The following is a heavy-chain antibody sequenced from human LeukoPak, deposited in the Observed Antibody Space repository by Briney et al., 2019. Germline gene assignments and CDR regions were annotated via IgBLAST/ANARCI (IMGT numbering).Heavy chain of an antibody. J-gene: IGHJ4*02. D-gene: IGHD1-26*01. CDR1: GYIFSDYY. CDR2: INPKSGAA. Sequence: ASVKVSCKASGYIFSDYYMHWVRQAPGQGLEWLGWINPKSGAADYGQQFRGRVTMTRDTSINTDYMEMKRVTSDDTAVYYCASGSPFFDYWGQGTLVTVSS. CDR3: ASGSPFFDY. V-gene: IGHV1-2*02.